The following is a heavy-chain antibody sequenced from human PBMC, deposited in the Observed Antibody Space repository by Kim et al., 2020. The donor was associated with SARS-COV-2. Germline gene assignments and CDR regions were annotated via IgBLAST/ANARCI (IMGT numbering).Heavy chain of an antibody. J-gene: IGHJ5*02. Sequence: ASVKVSCKASGYTFTSYGISWVRQAPGQGLEWMGWISAYNGNTNYAQKLQGRVTMTTDTSTSTAYMELRSLRSDDTAVYYCARGYSGYDYSGWFDPWGQGTLVTVSS. V-gene: IGHV1-18*01. D-gene: IGHD5-12*01. CDR2: ISAYNGNT. CDR3: ARGYSGYDYSGWFDP. CDR1: GYTFTSYG.